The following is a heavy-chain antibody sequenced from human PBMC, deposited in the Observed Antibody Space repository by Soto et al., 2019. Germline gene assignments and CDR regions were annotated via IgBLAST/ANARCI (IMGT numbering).Heavy chain of an antibody. CDR2: ISSTGGNT. CDR1: GFTFSSYA. D-gene: IGHD1-26*01. J-gene: IGHJ4*02. Sequence: EVQLVESGGGLVQPGGSLRLSCAASGFTFSSYAMHWVRQAPGKGLEYVSAISSTGGNTYYAKSVKGRFTISRDNSKNTLFLQMGSLGAEDMAVYYCATSKGGSRIVGRLDYWGQGTPVTISS. CDR3: ATSKGGSRIVGRLDY. V-gene: IGHV3-64*01.